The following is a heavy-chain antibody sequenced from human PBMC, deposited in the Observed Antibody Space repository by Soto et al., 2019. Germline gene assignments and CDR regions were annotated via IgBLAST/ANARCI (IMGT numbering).Heavy chain of an antibody. CDR3: ARAPSGSYPEFDY. CDR2: KTYDGSNQ. D-gene: IGHD1-26*01. Sequence: PGGFLRLSCAASVFIFSSYTLHWVRQAPGRGLEWVGVKTYDGSNQYYADSVKGRFTISRDNSRNMLFLQMNSLRPDDTAVYYCARAPSGSYPEFDYWGQGTLVTVSS. CDR1: VFIFSSYT. V-gene: IGHV3-30-3*01. J-gene: IGHJ4*02.